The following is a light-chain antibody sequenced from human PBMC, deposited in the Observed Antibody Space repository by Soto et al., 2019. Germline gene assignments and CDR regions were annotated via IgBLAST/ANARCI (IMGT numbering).Light chain of an antibody. V-gene: IGKV1-5*01. CDR1: QSISIW. CDR3: QHYNTYPWT. CDR2: DAS. J-gene: IGKJ1*01. Sequence: IQITQSPSTLSASVGDRVTITCRASQSISIWLAWYQQKPGKAPKLLIYDASSLESGVPSRFSGSGSGTEFTLTISRLQPDDFATYYCQHYNTYPWTFGHGTKVDIK.